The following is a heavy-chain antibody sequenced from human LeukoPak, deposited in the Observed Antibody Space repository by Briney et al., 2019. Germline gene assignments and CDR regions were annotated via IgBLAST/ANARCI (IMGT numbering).Heavy chain of an antibody. CDR2: IKSKTDGGTT. CDR3: GIRVFWSGYPRVDY. D-gene: IGHD3-3*01. CDR1: GFTFSNAW. V-gene: IGHV3-15*01. Sequence: PGGSLRLSCAASGFTFSNAWMSWVRQAPGKGLEWVGRIKSKTDGGTTDYAAPVKGRFTISRDDSKNTLYLQMNSLKTEDTAVYYCGIRVFWSGYPRVDYWGQGTLVTVSS. J-gene: IGHJ4*02.